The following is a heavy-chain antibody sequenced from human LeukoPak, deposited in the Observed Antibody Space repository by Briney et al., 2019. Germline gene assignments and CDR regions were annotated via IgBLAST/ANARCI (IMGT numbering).Heavy chain of an antibody. J-gene: IGHJ4*02. D-gene: IGHD2-21*01. CDR1: GFTFRSHA. Sequence: GGSLRLSCVGSGFTFRSHAMSWVRQAPEKGLEFVSGIYENGGTTYYADSVKGRFSISRDNSKNTLYLQMDSLRGEDTAVYYCAKGFRIGYSAHFDYWGQGALVTVSS. CDR2: IYENGGTT. CDR3: AKGFRIGYSAHFDY. V-gene: IGHV3-23*01.